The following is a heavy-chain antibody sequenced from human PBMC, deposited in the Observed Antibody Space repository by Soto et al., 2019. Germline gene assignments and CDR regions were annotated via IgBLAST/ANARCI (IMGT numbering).Heavy chain of an antibody. J-gene: IGHJ5*02. CDR3: ARGFIAARCRFDP. D-gene: IGHD6-6*01. V-gene: IGHV4-4*02. Sequence: PSETLSLTCAVSGGSISSSNWWSWVRQPPGKGLEWIGEIYHSGSTNYNPSLKSRVTISVDTSKNQFSLKLSSVTAADTAVYYCARGFIAARCRFDPWGQGTLVTVSS. CDR1: GGSISSSNW. CDR2: IYHSGST.